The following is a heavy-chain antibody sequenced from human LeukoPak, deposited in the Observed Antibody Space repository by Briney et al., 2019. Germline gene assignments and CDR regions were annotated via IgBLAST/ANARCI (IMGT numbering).Heavy chain of an antibody. D-gene: IGHD1-26*01. CDR1: GFTFSSYG. Sequence: LPGGSLRLSCAASGFTFSSYGMSWVRQAPGKGLEWVSAISGSGGSTYYADSVKGRFTISRDNSKNMLYLQMNSLRGEDTALYYCAKDFYSGSYYYFDYWGQGTLVTVSS. CDR2: ISGSGGST. V-gene: IGHV3-23*01. J-gene: IGHJ4*02. CDR3: AKDFYSGSYYYFDY.